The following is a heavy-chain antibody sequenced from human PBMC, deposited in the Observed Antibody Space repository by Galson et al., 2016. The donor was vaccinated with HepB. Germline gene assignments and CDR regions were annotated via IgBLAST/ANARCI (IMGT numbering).Heavy chain of an antibody. V-gene: IGHV7-4-1*01. CDR3: AKTYDSTGYYADY. CDR1: YTFSSYT. Sequence: YTFSSYTMMWVRQAPGHGLEWMGGINSYTGNPTHAQGLTGRFVFSVDTSVSTAYLHIDSLKPEDTAVYFCAKTYDSTGYYADYWGQGTLLTVSS. D-gene: IGHD3-22*01. J-gene: IGHJ4*02. CDR2: INSYTGNP.